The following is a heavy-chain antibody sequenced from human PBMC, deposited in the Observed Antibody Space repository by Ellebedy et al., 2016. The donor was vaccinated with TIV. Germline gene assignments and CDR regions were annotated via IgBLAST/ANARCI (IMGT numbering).Heavy chain of an antibody. D-gene: IGHD5-24*01. Sequence: GESLKISCAASGFTFSSYAMHWVRQAPGKGLQWVAVISTDGSNKYYADSVKGRFTISRDNSKNTLYLQMNSLRAEDTAVYYCARDLGRKGRRLQSDYWGQGTLVTVSS. V-gene: IGHV3-30*01. CDR3: ARDLGRKGRRLQSDY. CDR1: GFTFSSYA. CDR2: ISTDGSNK. J-gene: IGHJ4*02.